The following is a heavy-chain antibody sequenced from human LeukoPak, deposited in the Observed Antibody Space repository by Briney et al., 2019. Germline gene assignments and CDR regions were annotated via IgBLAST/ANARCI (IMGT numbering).Heavy chain of an antibody. Sequence: PSETLSLTCTVSGDSITGYYWTWVRQPPGKGLEWIGYVYHTETSNYNPSVRSRITMSVDTSKNQYSMSLTSVTAADTAVYFCARALDTWSALDYWGLGTLVTVSS. D-gene: IGHD2-2*02. CDR3: ARALDTWSALDY. CDR2: VYHTETS. V-gene: IGHV4-59*01. CDR1: GDSITGYY. J-gene: IGHJ4*02.